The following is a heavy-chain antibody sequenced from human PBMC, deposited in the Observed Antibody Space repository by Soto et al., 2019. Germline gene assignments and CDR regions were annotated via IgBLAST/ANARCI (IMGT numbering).Heavy chain of an antibody. Sequence: QVQLVQSAPELTKPGASVKVSCRVSGHISGHYGISWVRLRAGQGLEWMGWISAHRGHTNYAHKFRGRVTMTTDPSTATDSMELTNLLSDDTAVYFCARGGDQWDQRFCDNWGQGTLVTVSS. CDR1: GHISGHYG. CDR3: ARGGDQWDQRFCDN. D-gene: IGHD1-26*01. J-gene: IGHJ4*02. V-gene: IGHV1-18*01. CDR2: ISAHRGHT.